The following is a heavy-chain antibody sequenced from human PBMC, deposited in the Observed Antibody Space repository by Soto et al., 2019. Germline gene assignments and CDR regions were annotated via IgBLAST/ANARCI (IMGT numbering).Heavy chain of an antibody. CDR3: ARVGYCSSTSCYAPPKYYYYGMDV. D-gene: IGHD2-2*01. CDR2: ISSSSSTI. J-gene: IGHJ6*02. CDR1: GFTFSSYS. V-gene: IGHV3-48*01. Sequence: PGGSLRLSCAASGFTFSSYSMNWVRQAPGKGLEWVSYISSSSSTIYYADSVKGRFTISRDNAKNSLYLQMNSLRAEDTAVYYCARVGYCSSTSCYAPPKYYYYGMDVWGQGTTVTVSS.